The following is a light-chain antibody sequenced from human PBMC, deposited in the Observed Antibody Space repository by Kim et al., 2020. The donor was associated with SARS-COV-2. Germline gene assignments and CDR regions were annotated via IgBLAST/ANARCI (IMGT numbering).Light chain of an antibody. J-gene: IGKJ2*01. V-gene: IGKV2-28*01. CDR2: LGA. Sequence: ASISCRSSQSLLFSNGYNYLDWYLQRPGQSPQLLIYLGATRASGVPDRFSGSGTGTDFTLKISRVEAEDVGVYYCMQALQTPYIFGQGTKLEIK. CDR3: MQALQTPYI. CDR1: QSLLFSNGYNY.